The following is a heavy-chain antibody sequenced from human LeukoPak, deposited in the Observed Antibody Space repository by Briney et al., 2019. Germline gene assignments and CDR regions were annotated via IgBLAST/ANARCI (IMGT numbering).Heavy chain of an antibody. Sequence: GGSLRLSCAASGFTFSSYAMSWVRQAPGKGLEWVSAISGSGGSTYYADSVKGRFTISRDNSKNTLYLQMNSLRAEDTAVYYCAKDLASNDSSGYYSQDYYYGMDVWGQGTTVTVSS. J-gene: IGHJ6*02. CDR1: GFTFSSYA. V-gene: IGHV3-23*01. CDR2: ISGSGGST. CDR3: AKDLASNDSSGYYSQDYYYGMDV. D-gene: IGHD3-22*01.